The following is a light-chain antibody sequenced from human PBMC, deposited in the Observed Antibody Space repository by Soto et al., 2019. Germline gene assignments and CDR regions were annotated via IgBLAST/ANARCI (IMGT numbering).Light chain of an antibody. CDR1: QTLSNSF. CDR2: DTS. Sequence: EIVLTQSPGTLSLSPGDRATLSCRASQTLSNSFIAWYQQKPGQAPRLLIYDTSSRATGVPDRFSGSGSGRDFTLTISRLEPADFAVYYCQQYGTSPITFGQGTRLEIK. J-gene: IGKJ5*01. CDR3: QQYGTSPIT. V-gene: IGKV3-20*01.